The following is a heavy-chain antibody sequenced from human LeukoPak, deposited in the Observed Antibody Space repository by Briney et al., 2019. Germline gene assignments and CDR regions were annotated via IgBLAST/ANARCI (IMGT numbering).Heavy chain of an antibody. CDR3: ARGEGTAMATCVSC. J-gene: IGHJ4*02. D-gene: IGHD5-18*01. Sequence: AASVKVSCKASGGTFSSYAISWVRQAPGQGLEWMGGIIPIFGTANYAQKFQGRVTITADESTSTAYMELSSLRSEDTAVYYCARGEGTAMATCVSCWGQGTLVTVSS. V-gene: IGHV1-69*13. CDR2: IIPIFGTA. CDR1: GGTFSSYA.